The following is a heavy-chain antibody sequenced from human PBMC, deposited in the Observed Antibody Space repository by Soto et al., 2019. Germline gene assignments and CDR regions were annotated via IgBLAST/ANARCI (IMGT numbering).Heavy chain of an antibody. V-gene: IGHV3-66*01. Sequence: PGGSLRLSCAVFGFRVSGNYMSWVRQAPGKGLEWLAVLYVGVNTHYADSVKGRFTISRDNAKNTVYLQMNSLRPEDTAVYYCARSGSIDYWGRGTLVTVSS. J-gene: IGHJ4*02. CDR3: ARSGSIDY. CDR1: GFRVSGNY. CDR2: LYVGVNT.